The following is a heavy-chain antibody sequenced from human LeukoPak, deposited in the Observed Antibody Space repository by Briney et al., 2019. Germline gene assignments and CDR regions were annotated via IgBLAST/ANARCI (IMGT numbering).Heavy chain of an antibody. D-gene: IGHD3-3*01. J-gene: IGHJ3*02. CDR3: ARAIRPLRPSRYAFDI. CDR2: INHSGST. Sequence: SETLSLTCAVYGGSFSGYYWSWIRQPPGKGLEWIGEINHSGSTNYNPSLKSRVTISVDASKNQFSLKLSSVTAADTAVYYCARAIRPLRPSRYAFDIWGEGTMVTVSS. V-gene: IGHV4-34*01. CDR1: GGSFSGYY.